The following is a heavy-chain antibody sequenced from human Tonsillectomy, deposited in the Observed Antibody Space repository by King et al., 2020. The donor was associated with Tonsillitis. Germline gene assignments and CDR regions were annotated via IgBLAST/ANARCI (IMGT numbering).Heavy chain of an antibody. Sequence: VQLVESGGGVVQPGRSLRLSCAASGFAFSSYGMHWVRQAPGKGLEWVAVISYDGSNKYYADSVKGRFTISRDNSKNTLYLQMNSLRAEDTAMYYCAKDSATGGAFDIWGQGTMVTVSS. CDR2: ISYDGSNK. D-gene: IGHD4-17*01. CDR3: AKDSATGGAFDI. J-gene: IGHJ3*02. V-gene: IGHV3-30*18. CDR1: GFAFSSYG.